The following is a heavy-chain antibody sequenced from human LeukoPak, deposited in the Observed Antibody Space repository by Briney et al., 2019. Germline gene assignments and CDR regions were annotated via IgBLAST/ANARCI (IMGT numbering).Heavy chain of an antibody. CDR3: ARGEVARGLHYYGGEWYFDL. CDR2: IYYSGST. CDR1: GGSISSYY. J-gene: IGHJ2*01. Sequence: SETLSLTCTVSGGSISSYYWSWIRQPPGKGLEWIGYIYYSGSTNYNPSLKSRVTISVDTSKNQFSLKLSSVTAADTAVYYCARGEVARGLHYYGGEWYFDLWGRGTLVTVSS. V-gene: IGHV4-59*01. D-gene: IGHD4-23*01.